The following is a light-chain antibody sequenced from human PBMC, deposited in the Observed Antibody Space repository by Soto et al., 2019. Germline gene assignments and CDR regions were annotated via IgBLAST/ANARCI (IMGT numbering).Light chain of an antibody. V-gene: IGLV1-44*01. Sequence: QSVVTQPPSASGTPGQRVTICCSGSSSNIGSNTVIWYQQLPGTAPKLLIYSNNKRPSGVPDRCSGSKSGTSASLAISGLQSEDEADYYCAAWDDSMNAWVFGGGTKLTVL. CDR3: AAWDDSMNAWV. J-gene: IGLJ3*02. CDR2: SNN. CDR1: SSNIGSNT.